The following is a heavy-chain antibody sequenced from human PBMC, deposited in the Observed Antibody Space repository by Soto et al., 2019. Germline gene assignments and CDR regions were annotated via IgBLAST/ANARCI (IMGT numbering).Heavy chain of an antibody. J-gene: IGHJ2*01. CDR3: TKSDGCGGGACYTGTYYYFDV. CDR1: GFPSSTYA. CDR2: ISESGHHT. D-gene: IGHD3-16*02. V-gene: IGHV3-23*01. Sequence: DVQLLESGGGLVEHGGSLTLSCAASGFPSSTYALNWVRQAPGKGPEWVSTISESGHHTHYADSVKGRFTISRDKSKNTLSLQMNSLRVDDTAIYYCTKSDGCGGGACYTGTYYYFDVWGRGTLVTVSS.